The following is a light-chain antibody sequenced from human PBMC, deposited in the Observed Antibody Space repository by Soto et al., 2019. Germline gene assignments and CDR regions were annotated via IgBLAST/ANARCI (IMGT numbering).Light chain of an antibody. Sequence: QSALTQPASVSGSPGQSITISFTGTSSDVGGYNYVSWYQQHPGKAPKLMIYDVSNRPSGVYNRYSGSKSGNTASLTISVLQAEDEADYYCSSYTSSSTRVFGGGTKLTVL. CDR2: DVS. CDR1: SSDVGGYNY. CDR3: SSYTSSSTRV. J-gene: IGLJ2*01. V-gene: IGLV2-14*01.